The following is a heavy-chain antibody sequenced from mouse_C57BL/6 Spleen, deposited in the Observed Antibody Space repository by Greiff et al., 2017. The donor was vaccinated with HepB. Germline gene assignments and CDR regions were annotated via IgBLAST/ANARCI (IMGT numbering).Heavy chain of an antibody. CDR1: GFTFRDYG. D-gene: IGHD1-1*02. Sequence: EVKLVESGGGLVKPGGSLKLSCAASGFTFRDYGMHWVRQAPEKGLEWVAYISSGSSTIYYADTVKGRFTISRDNAKNTLFLQMTSLRSEDTAMYYCARRWSHMDYWGQGTSVTVSS. CDR3: ARRWSHMDY. J-gene: IGHJ4*01. V-gene: IGHV5-17*01. CDR2: ISSGSSTI.